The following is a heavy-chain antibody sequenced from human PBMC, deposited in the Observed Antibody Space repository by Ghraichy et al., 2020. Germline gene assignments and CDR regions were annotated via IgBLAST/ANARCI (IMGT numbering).Heavy chain of an antibody. D-gene: IGHD2-15*01. CDR1: GGSISSGDYY. CDR3: AGYCSGVSCYSEASGAGYYYCMDL. J-gene: IGHJ6*02. CDR2: IYDSGST. V-gene: IGHV4-31*03. Sequence: SETLSLTCTVSGGSISSGDYYWSWIRQHPGKGREWMGYIYDSGSTYYISSLKGRVSISVDTSKNQFSLKLCSVTAADTAEYYCAGYCSGVSCYSEASGAGYYYCMDLGSQVTTVTLSS.